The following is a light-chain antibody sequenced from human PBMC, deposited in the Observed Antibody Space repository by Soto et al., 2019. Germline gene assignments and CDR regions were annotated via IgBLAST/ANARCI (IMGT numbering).Light chain of an antibody. V-gene: IGLV2-14*01. CDR3: SSYTSSPSMV. CDR1: SSDGGGYNY. CDR2: DVS. J-gene: IGLJ2*01. Sequence: QSVLTQPASVSGSPGQSITISCTGTSSDGGGYNYVSWYQQHPGNAPKLMIYDVSNRPSGVSNRFSGSKSGNTASLTISGLQAEDAADYYCSSYTSSPSMVFGGGTKLTVL.